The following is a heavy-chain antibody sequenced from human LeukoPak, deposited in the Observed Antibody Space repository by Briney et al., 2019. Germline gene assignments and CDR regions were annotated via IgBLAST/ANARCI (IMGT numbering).Heavy chain of an antibody. V-gene: IGHV3-48*01. J-gene: IGHJ6*03. CDR1: GFIFSTYN. Sequence: GGPLRLSCATSGFIFSTYNMNWVRQAPGKGLEWVSYISLSSTAIYYADSVKGRFTVSRDNAKNSLYLQMNSLRAEDTAVYCCAGAWKAYYYYYMDVWGKGPQSPSP. D-gene: IGHD1-1*01. CDR3: AGAWKAYYYYYMDV. CDR2: ISLSSTAI.